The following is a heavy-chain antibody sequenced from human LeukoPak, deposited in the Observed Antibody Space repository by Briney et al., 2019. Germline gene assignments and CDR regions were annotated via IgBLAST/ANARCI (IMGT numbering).Heavy chain of an antibody. Sequence: GGSLRPSCAASGFTFSSYAMHWVRQAPGKGLEWVAVISYDGSNKYYADSVKGRFTISRDNSKNTLYLQMNSLRAEDTAVYFCARDRYYYGSGSPFDYWGQGTLVTVSS. CDR1: GFTFSSYA. CDR3: ARDRYYYGSGSPFDY. J-gene: IGHJ4*02. D-gene: IGHD3-10*01. V-gene: IGHV3-30-3*01. CDR2: ISYDGSNK.